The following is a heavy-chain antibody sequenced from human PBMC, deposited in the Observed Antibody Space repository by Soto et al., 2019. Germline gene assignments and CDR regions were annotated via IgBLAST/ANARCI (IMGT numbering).Heavy chain of an antibody. V-gene: IGHV4-39*01. CDR3: ARGTVLVVAANKYTDAFDF. J-gene: IGHJ3*01. Sequence: PSETLSLTCAVSGGSISSSSYYWGWIRQPPGKGLEWIGSIYYSGRTYYNPSLKSRVTISVDTSKNQFSLKLSSVTAADTAVYYCARGTVLVVAANKYTDAFDFSGQGTMVTVS. CDR1: GGSISSSSYY. D-gene: IGHD2-15*01. CDR2: IYYSGRT.